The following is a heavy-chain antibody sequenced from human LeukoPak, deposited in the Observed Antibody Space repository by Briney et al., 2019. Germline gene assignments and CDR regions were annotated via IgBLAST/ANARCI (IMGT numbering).Heavy chain of an antibody. J-gene: IGHJ4*02. D-gene: IGHD6-13*01. CDR2: IYHSGST. V-gene: IGHV4-30-2*01. CDR1: GGSISSGGYS. Sequence: SETLSLTCAVSGGSISSGGYSWSWIRQPPGKGLEWIGYIYHSGSTNYNPSLKSRVTISVDTSKNQFSLKLSSVTAADTAVYYCARGGVYSSSWYTVYSYWGQGTLVTVSS. CDR3: ARGGVYSSSWYTVYSY.